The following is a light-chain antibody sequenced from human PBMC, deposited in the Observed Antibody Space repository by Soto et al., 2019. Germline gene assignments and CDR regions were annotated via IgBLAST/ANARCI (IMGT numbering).Light chain of an antibody. CDR1: SSDVGGYDF. CDR3: SSYAGSSLPVA. V-gene: IGLV2-8*01. J-gene: IGLJ2*01. CDR2: DVT. Sequence: QSVLTQPPSASGSPGQSVTISCTGASSDVGGYDFVSWYQQHPGKAPKLMIYDVTKRPSGVPDRFSGSKSGNTASLTVFGLQADDEADYYCSSYAGSSLPVAFGGGTKLTVL.